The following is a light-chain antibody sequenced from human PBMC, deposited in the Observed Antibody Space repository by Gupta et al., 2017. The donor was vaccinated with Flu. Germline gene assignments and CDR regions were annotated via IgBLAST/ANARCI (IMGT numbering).Light chain of an antibody. V-gene: IGKV1-9*01. CDR1: QGIRTF. CDR2: AAS. Sequence: DIQMTQSPSFLAASVGDRVTITCRASQGIRTFLAWIQQKPGKAPKPLIYAASTLQSGVPSRFSGSGSGTEFTLTISSLQSEDFATYYCQQLKSYPLTFGGGTKVDIK. CDR3: QQLKSYPLT. J-gene: IGKJ4*01.